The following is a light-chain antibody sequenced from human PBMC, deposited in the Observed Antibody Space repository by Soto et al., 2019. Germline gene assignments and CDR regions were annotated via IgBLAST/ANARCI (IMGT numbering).Light chain of an antibody. CDR3: QQRSHWPLT. CDR1: QSIDTY. V-gene: IGKV3-11*01. Sequence: EVVLTQSPATPSLSPGERVTLSCRASQSIDTYLAWHQHKPGQAPRLLIYDAFTRATGIPARFSGSGSGTDFTLTISSLEPEDSAIYYCQQRSHWPLTFGGGTKVEIK. J-gene: IGKJ4*01. CDR2: DAF.